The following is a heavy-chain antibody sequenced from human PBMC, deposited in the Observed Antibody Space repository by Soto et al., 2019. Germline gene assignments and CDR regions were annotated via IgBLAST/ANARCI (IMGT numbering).Heavy chain of an antibody. D-gene: IGHD6-19*01. CDR3: VRGGYSSGWYSLDY. V-gene: IGHV1-8*01. Sequence: ASVKVSCKASGYTFTSYDINWVRQATGQGLEWMGWMNPNSGNTGYTQKFQGRVTMTRNTSISTAYMELSSLRSEDTAVYYCVRGGYSSGWYSLDYWGQGTLVTRLL. J-gene: IGHJ4*02. CDR2: MNPNSGNT. CDR1: GYTFTSYD.